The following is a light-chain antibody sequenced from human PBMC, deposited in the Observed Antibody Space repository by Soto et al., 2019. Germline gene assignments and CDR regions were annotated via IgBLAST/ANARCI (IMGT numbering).Light chain of an antibody. CDR3: SSYAASNIPYV. CDR1: SSDVGGYNY. V-gene: IGLV2-8*01. J-gene: IGLJ1*01. Sequence: QSVLTQPPSAPGSPGQSVTISCTGTSSDVGGYNYVSWYQQHPGKAPKLIIYAVTERPSGVPDRFSGSKSGNTASLTVSGLQAEDEADYYCSSYAASNIPYVFGTGTKLTVL. CDR2: AVT.